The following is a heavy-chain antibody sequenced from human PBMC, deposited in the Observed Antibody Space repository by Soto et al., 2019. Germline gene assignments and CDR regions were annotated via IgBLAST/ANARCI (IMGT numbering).Heavy chain of an antibody. CDR1: GGSISSGDYY. V-gene: IGHV4-30-4*01. Sequence: PSETLSLTCTVSGGSISSGDYYWSWIRQPPGKGLEWIGYIYYSGSTYYNPSLKSRVTISVDKSKNQFSLKLSSVTAADTAVYYCARHNSREGYYYYGMDVWGQGTTVTVSS. D-gene: IGHD2-21*01. CDR3: ARHNSREGYYYYGMDV. CDR2: IYYSGST. J-gene: IGHJ6*02.